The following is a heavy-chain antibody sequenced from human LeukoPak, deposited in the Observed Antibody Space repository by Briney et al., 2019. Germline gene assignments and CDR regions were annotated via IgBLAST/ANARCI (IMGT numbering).Heavy chain of an antibody. CDR2: IYPGDSDT. Sequence: GESLKIPCKGSGYIFTSYWIGRVRQLPGKGLEWMGIIYPGDSDTRYSPSFQGQVTISADKSISTAYLQWSSLKASDTAMYYCARQAYSSSWYPTGYYYYGMDVWGQGTTVTVSS. J-gene: IGHJ6*02. CDR3: ARQAYSSSWYPTGYYYYGMDV. CDR1: GYIFTSYW. D-gene: IGHD6-13*01. V-gene: IGHV5-51*01.